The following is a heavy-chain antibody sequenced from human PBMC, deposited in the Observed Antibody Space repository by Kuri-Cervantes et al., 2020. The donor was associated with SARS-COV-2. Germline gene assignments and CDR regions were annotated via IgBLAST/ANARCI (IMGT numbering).Heavy chain of an antibody. J-gene: IGHJ4*02. D-gene: IGHD1-1*01. CDR3: VRDGDHWNFDY. CDR1: GFTFSSFW. CDR2: LNSDGSIT. V-gene: IGHV3-74*03. Sequence: GGSLRLSCAASGFTFSSFWMHWVRQAPGKGLVWVSGLNSDGSITKYADSVKGRFSLSRDNAKNMLFLQMNSLRAEDTAVYYCVRDGDHWNFDYWGQGTLVTVSS.